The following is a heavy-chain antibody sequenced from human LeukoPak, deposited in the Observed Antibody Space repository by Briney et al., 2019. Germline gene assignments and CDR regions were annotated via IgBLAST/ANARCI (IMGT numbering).Heavy chain of an antibody. D-gene: IGHD4-23*01. Sequence: HSETLPLTCTVSGGSISSSSYYWGWIRQPPGKGLEWIGSIYYTGSTYYNPSLKSRVTISVDTSKNQFSLKLSSVTAADTAVYYCARLHYGGNYGYYYYYMDVWGKGTTVTISS. CDR1: GGSISSSSYY. J-gene: IGHJ6*03. V-gene: IGHV4-39*01. CDR3: ARLHYGGNYGYYYYYMDV. CDR2: IYYTGST.